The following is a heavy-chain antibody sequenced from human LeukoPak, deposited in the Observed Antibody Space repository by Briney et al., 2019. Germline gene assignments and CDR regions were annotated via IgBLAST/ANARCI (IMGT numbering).Heavy chain of an antibody. CDR2: INRDGSST. J-gene: IGHJ4*02. CDR1: GIIFSNYW. CDR3: AREVGGFDY. V-gene: IGHV3-74*01. D-gene: IGHD1-26*01. Sequence: GGSLRLSCAASGIIFSNYWMHWVRQAPGKGLVWVSRINRDGSSTSYADSVKGRFTISRDNAKNSLYLQMNSLRAEDTAVYYCAREVGGFDYWGQGTLVTVSS.